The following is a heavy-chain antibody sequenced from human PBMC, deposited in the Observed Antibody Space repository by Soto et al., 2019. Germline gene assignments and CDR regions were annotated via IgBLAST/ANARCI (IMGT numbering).Heavy chain of an antibody. CDR1: GFTFSSYW. V-gene: IGHV3-74*03. Sequence: EVQLVESGGGLVQPGGSLRLSCAASGFTFSSYWMHWVRQVPGKGLVWVSHIDSDGNSTTYADSVKGRFTISRDNAKNTVYLQMNSLRVEDTAVYYCVRDDVGVGIDYLGLGTLVTVSS. CDR2: IDSDGNST. J-gene: IGHJ4*02. D-gene: IGHD1-26*01. CDR3: VRDDVGVGIDY.